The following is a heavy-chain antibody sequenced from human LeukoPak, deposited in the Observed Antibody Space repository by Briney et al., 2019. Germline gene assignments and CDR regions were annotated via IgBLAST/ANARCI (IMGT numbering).Heavy chain of an antibody. Sequence: SETLSLTCTVSGGSISSSSYYWSWIRQPPGKGLEWIGYIYYSGSTNYNPSLKSRVTISVDTSKNQFSLKLSSVTAADTAVYYCARGNGYGYYYYYYGMDVWGQGTTVTVSS. J-gene: IGHJ6*02. V-gene: IGHV4-61*01. CDR2: IYYSGST. CDR1: GGSISSSSYY. D-gene: IGHD5-18*01. CDR3: ARGNGYGYYYYYYGMDV.